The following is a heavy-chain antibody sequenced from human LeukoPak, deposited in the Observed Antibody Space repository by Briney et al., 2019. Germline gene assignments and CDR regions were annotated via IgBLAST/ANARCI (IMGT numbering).Heavy chain of an antibody. CDR1: GGSISSGGYY. Sequence: SQTLPLTCTVSGGSISSGGYYWSWIRQHPGKGLEWIGYIYYSGSTYYNPSLKSRVTISVDTSKNQFSLKLSSVTAADTAVYYCARGRYYYDSSGYYFDYWGQGTLVTVSS. V-gene: IGHV4-31*03. CDR2: IYYSGST. CDR3: ARGRYYYDSSGYYFDY. J-gene: IGHJ4*02. D-gene: IGHD3-22*01.